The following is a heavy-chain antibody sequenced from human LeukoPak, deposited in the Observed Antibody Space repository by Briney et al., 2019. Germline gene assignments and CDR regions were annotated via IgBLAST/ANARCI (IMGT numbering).Heavy chain of an antibody. D-gene: IGHD6-19*01. CDR1: VGSISSSSYY. CDR3: ARRAAVAGVLDY. CDR2: IYYTGVT. Sequence: KPPETPSLTCTLSVGSISSSSYYWGWIRQSPGNGLELIGSIYYTGVTYYNPSLKRRVTISVDTSIHRFSLKLSSVTAADTAVYYCARRAAVAGVLDYWGQGTLVTVSS. J-gene: IGHJ4*02. V-gene: IGHV4-39*01.